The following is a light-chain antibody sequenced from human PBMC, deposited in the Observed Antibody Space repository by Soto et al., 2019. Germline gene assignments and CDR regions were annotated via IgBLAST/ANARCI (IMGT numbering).Light chain of an antibody. Sequence: IMLTQSPGTLSLSPGERVALPCRASQSVSSSYLAWYQQKPGQAPRLLIHGPSRRATGIPDRFSASGSGTDFTLTISRLEPEDFAVYYCQQYGSSPFPFGQGTKVDI. J-gene: IGKJ1*01. CDR1: QSVSSSY. CDR3: QQYGSSPFP. V-gene: IGKV3-20*01. CDR2: GPS.